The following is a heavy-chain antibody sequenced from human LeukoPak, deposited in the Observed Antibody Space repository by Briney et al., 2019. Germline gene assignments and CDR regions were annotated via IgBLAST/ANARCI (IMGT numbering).Heavy chain of an antibody. Sequence: GASVKVSCKVSGYTLTELSVHWVRQAPGKGLEWMGGFDPEDGETIYAQKFQGRVTMTEDTSTDTAYMELSSLKASDTAVYYCARGRRFGELSHPTYYFDYWGQGTQVTVSS. D-gene: IGHD3-10*01. CDR2: FDPEDGET. CDR3: ARGRRFGELSHPTYYFDY. V-gene: IGHV1-24*01. J-gene: IGHJ4*02. CDR1: GYTLTELS.